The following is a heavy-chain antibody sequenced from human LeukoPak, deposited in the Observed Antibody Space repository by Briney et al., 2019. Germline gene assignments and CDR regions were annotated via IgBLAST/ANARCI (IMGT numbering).Heavy chain of an antibody. CDR3: ARDQRLLWFGELMYYFDY. CDR1: GFTFNSYE. D-gene: IGHD3-10*01. V-gene: IGHV3-48*03. Sequence: GGSLRLSCAASGFTFNSYEMNWVRQAPGKGLEWISYISAGGNTKYYAASVKGRFTISRDDDKNSLYLQMNSLRAEDTAVYYCARDQRLLWFGELMYYFDYWGQGTLVTVSS. J-gene: IGHJ4*02. CDR2: ISAGGNTK.